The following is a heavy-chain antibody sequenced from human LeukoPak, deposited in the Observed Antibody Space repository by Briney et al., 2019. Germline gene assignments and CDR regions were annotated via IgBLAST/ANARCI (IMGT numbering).Heavy chain of an antibody. CDR3: ARDRLVLRGYGTLHFDY. Sequence: ASVKVSCKASGSTFTVYYMHWVRQAPGQGLEWMGWINPNSGGTNYAQKFQGRVTMTRDTSISTAYMELSRLRSDDTAVYYCARDRLVLRGYGTLHFDYWGQGTLVTVSS. CDR1: GSTFTVYY. V-gene: IGHV1-2*02. D-gene: IGHD3-22*01. CDR2: INPNSGGT. J-gene: IGHJ4*02.